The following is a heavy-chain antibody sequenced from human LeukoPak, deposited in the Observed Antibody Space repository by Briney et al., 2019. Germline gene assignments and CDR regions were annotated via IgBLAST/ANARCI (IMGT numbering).Heavy chain of an antibody. Sequence: SETLSLTCTVSGGSIGSYYWSWIRQPPGKGLEWIGEINHSGSTNYNPSLKSRVTISVDTSKNQFSLKLSSVTAADTAVYYCAREYSGSWYGGVLRYWGQGTLVTVSS. CDR3: AREYSGSWYGGVLRY. CDR1: GGSIGSYY. V-gene: IGHV4-34*01. D-gene: IGHD6-13*01. CDR2: INHSGST. J-gene: IGHJ4*02.